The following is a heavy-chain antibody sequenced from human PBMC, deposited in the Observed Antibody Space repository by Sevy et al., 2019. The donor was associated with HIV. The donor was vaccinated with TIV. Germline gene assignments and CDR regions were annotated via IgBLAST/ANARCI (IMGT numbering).Heavy chain of an antibody. J-gene: IGHJ4*02. Sequence: GESLKISCAASGFTFSIYAMHWVRQAPDKGLEWVAVISYDGGVKYFADSVRGRFTISRDNSKSTLYLQMSGLISEDTAMYYCVKDWSSTWCNYFDYWGQGTLVTVSS. CDR3: VKDWSSTWCNYFDY. CDR1: GFTFSIYA. D-gene: IGHD2-8*02. V-gene: IGHV3-30*04. CDR2: ISYDGGVK.